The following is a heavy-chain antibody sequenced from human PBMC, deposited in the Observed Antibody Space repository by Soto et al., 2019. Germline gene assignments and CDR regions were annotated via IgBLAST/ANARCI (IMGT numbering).Heavy chain of an antibody. Sequence: APVKVSCKTSGYPFSDYYIHWVRQAPGQGLEWLGWINPNSRGTDYGQDFQGRVTMCRDMSSRTAYLEVTSLTSGDTAIYYCARGLGRLGNFGYNYGLDVWGQGTTVTVPS. D-gene: IGHD1-7*01. V-gene: IGHV1-2*02. CDR3: ARGLGRLGNFGYNYGLDV. CDR1: GYPFSDYY. CDR2: INPNSRGT. J-gene: IGHJ6*02.